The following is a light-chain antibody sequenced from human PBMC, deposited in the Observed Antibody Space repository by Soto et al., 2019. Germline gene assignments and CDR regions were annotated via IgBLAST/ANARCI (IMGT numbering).Light chain of an antibody. CDR1: RDISNY. V-gene: IGKV1-33*01. CDR2: DAS. CDR3: QQYDNPPLT. J-gene: IGKJ4*01. Sequence: DIQMTQSPSSLSASVGDRVTITCQASRDISNYLNWYQQKPGKAPKLLIYDASNLETGVPSRFSGSGSGTDFTFTISSLQPEDIATYYCQQYDNPPLTFGGGTKVEIK.